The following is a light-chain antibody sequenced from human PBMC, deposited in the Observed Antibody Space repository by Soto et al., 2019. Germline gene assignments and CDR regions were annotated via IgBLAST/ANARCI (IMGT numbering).Light chain of an antibody. CDR2: GNS. Sequence: QSVLTQPPSVSGAPGQRVTISCTGSSSNIGAGYDVHWYQQLPGTAPKLLIYGNSNRPSGVPDRFSGSKSGTSASLAITGPQAEEEADYSSQSYAGSLGGSVFGGGTQLTAL. V-gene: IGLV1-40*01. CDR3: QSYAGSLGGSV. J-gene: IGLJ2*01. CDR1: SSNIGAGYD.